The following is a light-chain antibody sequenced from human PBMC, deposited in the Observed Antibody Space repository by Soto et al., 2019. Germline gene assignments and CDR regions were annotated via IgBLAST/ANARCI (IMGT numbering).Light chain of an antibody. V-gene: IGLV1-51*01. CDR3: GTWDNSLSAGV. CDR1: SPNIGSRY. CDR2: DND. J-gene: IGLJ3*02. Sequence: QSVLTQPPSVSAAPGQKVTISCSGSSPNIGSRYVSWYQHLPGTAPKLLIYDNDKRPSGIPDRFSGFKSGTSATLGITGVQTGDEADYYCGTWDNSLSAGVFGGGTKLTVL.